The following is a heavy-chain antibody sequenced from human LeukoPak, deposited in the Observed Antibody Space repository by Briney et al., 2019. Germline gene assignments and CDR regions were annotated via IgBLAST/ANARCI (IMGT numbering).Heavy chain of an antibody. D-gene: IGHD3-10*01. CDR1: GVSLSGYY. J-gene: IGHJ4*02. CDR3: SQEFGALWSGEFPSHGGYGY. CDR2: INDRGNA. Sequence: PPQTLSLTRAVYGVSLSGYYWRCIRQSPRKRLEWKGEINDRGNANYNPSLKSRVTISVEKSTNQLSLKMNYVTAADTSVYDCSQEFGALWSGEFPSHGGYGYWGPGTLDTVSS. V-gene: IGHV4-34*01.